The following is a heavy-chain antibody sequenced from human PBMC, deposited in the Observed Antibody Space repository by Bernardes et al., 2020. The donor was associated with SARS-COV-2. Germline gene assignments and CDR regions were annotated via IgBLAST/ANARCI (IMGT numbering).Heavy chain of an antibody. CDR1: GFTFNHYG. V-gene: IGHV3-30*18. CDR3: AKEGRWLRYYFDY. J-gene: IGHJ4*02. D-gene: IGHD5-12*01. CDR2: TSDDGSNE. Sequence: GSLSLSCAASGFTFNHYGMHWVRQAPGKGLEWVAVTSDDGSNEYYADSVKGRFTISRDNARNTLSLQMNSLRTEDTAVYYCAKEGRWLRYYFDYWGQGTLVTVSS.